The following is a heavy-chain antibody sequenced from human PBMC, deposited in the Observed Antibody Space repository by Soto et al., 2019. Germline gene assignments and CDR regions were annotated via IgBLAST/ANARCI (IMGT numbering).Heavy chain of an antibody. V-gene: IGHV4-59*01. CDR2: IYYSGST. Sequence: PSETLSLTYTVSGCSISRYYWSWIRQPPGKGLEWIGYIYYSGSTNYNPSLKSRVTISVDTSKNQFSLKLSSVTAADTAVYYCARDRAAIFGVNWFDPWGQGTLVTVSS. CDR3: ARDRAAIFGVNWFDP. CDR1: GCSISRYY. J-gene: IGHJ5*02. D-gene: IGHD3-3*01.